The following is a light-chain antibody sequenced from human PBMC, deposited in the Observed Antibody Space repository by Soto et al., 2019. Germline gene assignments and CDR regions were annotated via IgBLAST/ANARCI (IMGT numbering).Light chain of an antibody. CDR3: SSHSSSSAYYV. V-gene: IGLV2-14*01. J-gene: IGLJ1*01. CDR1: SSDIGHYDY. Sequence: QSVLTQPASVSGSPGQSITISCTGTSSDIGHYDYVSWYQHHSGKAPKLIIYEVNNRPSGVSNRFSGSKSVNTASLTISGLQAEDEADYYCSSHSSSSAYYVFGTGTKVTVL. CDR2: EVN.